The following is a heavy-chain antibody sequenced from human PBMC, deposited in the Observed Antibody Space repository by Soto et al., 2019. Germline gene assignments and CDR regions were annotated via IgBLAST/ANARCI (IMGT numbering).Heavy chain of an antibody. Sequence: GGSLRLSCAASGFTFNSYAMYWVRQAPGKGLEWVAVISYDGSNKYYADSVKGRFTISRDNSKNTLYLQMNSLRAEDTAVYYCARGFDTYMITFGELDYWGQGTLVTAPQ. J-gene: IGHJ4*02. CDR3: ARGFDTYMITFGELDY. CDR2: ISYDGSNK. CDR1: GFTFNSYA. V-gene: IGHV3-30-3*01. D-gene: IGHD3-16*01.